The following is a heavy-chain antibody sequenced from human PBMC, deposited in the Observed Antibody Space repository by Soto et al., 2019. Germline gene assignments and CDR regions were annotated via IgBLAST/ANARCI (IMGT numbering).Heavy chain of an antibody. CDR3: AKDYLNFDSVCDH. V-gene: IGHV3-30*18. D-gene: IGHD3-9*01. J-gene: IGHJ4*02. Sequence: VQLVESGGGVVQSGRSLRLSCAASGFTFSRHAMHWVRQAPGKGLEWVAVVSYDGRKKYYAGSVKGRFIISRDQSKNTVYLQMDRLRGDDTAVYYCAKDYLNFDSVCDHWGQGTLVTVSS. CDR2: VSYDGRKK. CDR1: GFTFSRHA.